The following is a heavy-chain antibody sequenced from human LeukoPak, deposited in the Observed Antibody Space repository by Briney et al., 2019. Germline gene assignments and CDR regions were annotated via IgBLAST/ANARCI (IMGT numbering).Heavy chain of an antibody. CDR1: GFTFSIYD. CDR2: ISGSGGRT. Sequence: EGSLRLSCAASGFTFSIYDMSWVRQAPGKGLEWVSVISGSGGRTNHADAVKGRFTISRDNSKNTLYLQMNSLRAEDTAVYYCAILTPAGSFDNWGQGTLVTVSS. J-gene: IGHJ4*02. CDR3: AILTPAGSFDN. V-gene: IGHV3-23*01. D-gene: IGHD2-15*01.